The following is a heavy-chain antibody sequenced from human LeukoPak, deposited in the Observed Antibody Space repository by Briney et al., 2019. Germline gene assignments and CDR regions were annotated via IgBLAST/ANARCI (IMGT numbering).Heavy chain of an antibody. D-gene: IGHD3-22*01. V-gene: IGHV3-9*01. CDR3: AKDRYYYDSSGYCDY. J-gene: IGHJ4*02. CDR1: GFTFDDYA. CDR2: ISWNSGSI. Sequence: GGSLRLSCAASGFTFDDYAMHWVWQAPGKGLEWVSGISWNSGSIGYADSVKGRFTISRDNAKNSLYLQMNSLRAEDTALYYCAKDRYYYDSSGYCDYWGQGTLVTVSS.